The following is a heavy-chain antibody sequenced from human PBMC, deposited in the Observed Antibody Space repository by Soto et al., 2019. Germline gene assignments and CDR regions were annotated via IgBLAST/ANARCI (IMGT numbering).Heavy chain of an antibody. J-gene: IGHJ5*02. CDR2: ISSSSSYI. D-gene: IGHD4-17*01. CDR3: AREGPPGLRGLGFDP. CDR1: GFTFSSYS. Sequence: GGSLRLCCAASGFTFSSYSMNWVRQAPGKGLEWVSSISSSSSYIYYADSVKGRFTISRDNAKNSLYLQMNSLRAEDTAVYYCAREGPPGLRGLGFDPWGQGTLVTVSS. V-gene: IGHV3-21*01.